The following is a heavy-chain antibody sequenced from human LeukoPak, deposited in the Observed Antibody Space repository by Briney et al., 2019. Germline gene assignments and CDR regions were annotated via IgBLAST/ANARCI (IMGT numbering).Heavy chain of an antibody. D-gene: IGHD4-17*01. CDR2: ISSSSSYI. V-gene: IGHV3-21*01. CDR1: GFTFSSYS. CDR3: ARDLAPANYGDLEPLDS. J-gene: IGHJ4*02. Sequence: GGSLRLSCAASGFTFSSYSMNWVRQAPGKGLEWVSSISSSSSYIYYADSVKGRFTISRGNSKNRLYLQMNSLRPEDTAVYYCARDLAPANYGDLEPLDSWGQGTLVTVSS.